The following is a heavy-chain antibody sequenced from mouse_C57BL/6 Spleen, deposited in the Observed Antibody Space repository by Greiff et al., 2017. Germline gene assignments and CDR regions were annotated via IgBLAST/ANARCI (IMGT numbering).Heavy chain of an antibody. CDR1: GYTFTDYN. V-gene: IGHV1-18*01. J-gene: IGHJ4*01. Sequence: VQLKQSGPELVKPGASVKIPCKASGYTFTDYNMDWVKQSHGKSLEWIGDINPNNGGTIYNQKFKGKATLTVDKSSSTAYMELRSLTSEDTAVYYCARYGSSLYAMDDWGQGTSVTVAS. CDR3: ARYGSSLYAMDD. D-gene: IGHD1-1*01. CDR2: INPNNGGT.